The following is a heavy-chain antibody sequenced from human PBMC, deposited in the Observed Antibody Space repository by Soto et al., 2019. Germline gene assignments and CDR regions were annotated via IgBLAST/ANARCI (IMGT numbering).Heavy chain of an antibody. V-gene: IGHV1-18*01. Sequence: QVQLVQSGAEVKKPGASVKVSCKASGYSFTSHGISWVRQAPGQGLEWMGWISANSGDTNYAQKLQGRVTVTTDTSTSTAYLELRSLRSEDTAVYYCARMVRGSNVDYDHDIDVWGKGTMVTVSS. CDR2: ISANSGDT. CDR3: ARMVRGSNVDYDHDIDV. D-gene: IGHD3-10*01. CDR1: GYSFTSHG. J-gene: IGHJ6*03.